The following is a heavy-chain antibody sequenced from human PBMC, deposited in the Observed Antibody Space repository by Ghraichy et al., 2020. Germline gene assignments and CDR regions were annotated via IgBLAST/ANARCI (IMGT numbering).Heavy chain of an antibody. V-gene: IGHV1-2*02. Sequence: ASVKVSCKASGYTFTGYYMYWVRQAPGQGLEWMGWINPNSGGTNYAQKFQGRVTMTRDTSISTAYMELSRLRSDDTAVYYCALPSNSGSFLGWFDPWGQGTLVTVSS. CDR1: GYTFTGYY. CDR2: INPNSGGT. CDR3: ALPSNSGSFLGWFDP. J-gene: IGHJ5*02. D-gene: IGHD1-26*01.